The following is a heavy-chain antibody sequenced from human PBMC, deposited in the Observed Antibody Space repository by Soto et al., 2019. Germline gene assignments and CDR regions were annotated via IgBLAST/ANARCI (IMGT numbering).Heavy chain of an antibody. V-gene: IGHV1-18*01. J-gene: IGHJ4*02. CDR2: ISAYNGNT. D-gene: IGHD1-1*01. CDR1: GYTFTSYV. CDR3: ARDRSSDHNGKNWKPSDY. Sequence: ASLKVSCKASGYTFTSYVISWLLQSPLQLLEWMGCISAYNGNTNYAQKLQGRFTMTTDTSKSTAYMELRSLRSDDKAVYYCARDRSSDHNGKNWKPSDYWGQGTLVTVS.